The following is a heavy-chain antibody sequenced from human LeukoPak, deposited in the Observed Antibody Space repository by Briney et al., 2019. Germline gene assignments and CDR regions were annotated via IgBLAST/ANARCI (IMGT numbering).Heavy chain of an antibody. CDR3: ARDRGFYYYGIDV. D-gene: IGHD5-24*01. CDR1: GFTFSSYG. Sequence: GGSPRLSCAASGFTFSSYGMHWVRQAPGKGLEWVAVIWYDGSNKYYADSVKGRFTISRDDPKNTLYLQMNSLRAEDTAVYYCARDRGFYYYGIDVWGQGTTVTVS. V-gene: IGHV3-33*01. CDR2: IWYDGSNK. J-gene: IGHJ6*02.